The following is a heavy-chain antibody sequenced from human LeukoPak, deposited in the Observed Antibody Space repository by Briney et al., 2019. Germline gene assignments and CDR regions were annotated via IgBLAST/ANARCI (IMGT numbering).Heavy chain of an antibody. J-gene: IGHJ6*02. Sequence: GESLKISCKGSGYSFTSYWIGWVRQMPGKGLEWMGVIYPGDSDTRYSPSFQGQVTISADKSIRTAYLQWSSLKASDTAMYYCVMAAGGYYYGMDVWGQGTTVTVSS. V-gene: IGHV5-51*01. CDR3: VMAAGGYYYGMDV. CDR2: IYPGDSDT. D-gene: IGHD6-13*01. CDR1: GYSFTSYW.